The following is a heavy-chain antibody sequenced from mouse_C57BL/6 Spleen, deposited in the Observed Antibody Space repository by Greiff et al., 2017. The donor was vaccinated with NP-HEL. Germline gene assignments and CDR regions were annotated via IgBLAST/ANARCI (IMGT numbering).Heavy chain of an antibody. CDR1: GYTFTSYW. D-gene: IGHD1-1*01. V-gene: IGHV1-69*01. J-gene: IGHJ1*03. CDR2: IDPSDSYT. Sequence: QVQLKQPGAELVMPGASVKLSCKASGYTFTSYWMHWVKQRPGQGLEWIGEIDPSDSYTNYNQKFKGKSTLTVDKSSSTAYMQLSSLTSEDSAVYYCARSRLRGYFDVWGTGTTVTVSS. CDR3: ARSRLRGYFDV.